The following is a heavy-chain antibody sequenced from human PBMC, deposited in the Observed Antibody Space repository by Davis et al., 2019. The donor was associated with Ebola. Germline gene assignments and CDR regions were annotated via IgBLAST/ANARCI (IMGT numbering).Heavy chain of an antibody. D-gene: IGHD2-2*01. CDR1: GGSISSGGYY. CDR3: ARQVPARGWFDP. J-gene: IGHJ5*02. V-gene: IGHV4-61*08. CDR2: IYYSGST. Sequence: MPSETLSLTCTVSGGSISSGGYYWSWIRQHPGKGLEWIGYIYYSGSTYYNPSLKSRVTISVDTSKNQFSLKLSSVTAADTAVYYCARQVPARGWFDPWGQGTLVTVSS.